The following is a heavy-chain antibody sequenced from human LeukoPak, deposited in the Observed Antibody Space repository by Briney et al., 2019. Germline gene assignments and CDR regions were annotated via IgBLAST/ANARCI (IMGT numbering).Heavy chain of an antibody. V-gene: IGHV4-34*01. CDR1: GGSFSGYY. Sequence: SETLSLTCAVYGGSFSGYYWSWIRQPPGKGLEWIGEINHSGSTNYNPSLKGRVTISVDTSKNQFSLKLSSVTAADTAVYYCARAHYYGSGSYYNRLSMDFDYWGQGTLVTVSS. D-gene: IGHD3-10*01. J-gene: IGHJ4*02. CDR2: INHSGST. CDR3: ARAHYYGSGSYYNRLSMDFDY.